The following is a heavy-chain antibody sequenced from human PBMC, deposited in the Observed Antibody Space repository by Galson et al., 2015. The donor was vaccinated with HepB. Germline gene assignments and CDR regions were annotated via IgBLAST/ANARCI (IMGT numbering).Heavy chain of an antibody. Sequence: SLRLSCAASGFTFSSYAMHWVRQAPGKGLEWVAVISYDGSNKYYADSVKGRFTISRDNSKNTLYLQMNSLRAEDTAMYYCARDYGGNVAGWYFDLWGRGTLVTVSS. CDR1: GFTFSSYA. J-gene: IGHJ2*01. CDR2: ISYDGSNK. CDR3: ARDYGGNVAGWYFDL. V-gene: IGHV3-30-3*01. D-gene: IGHD4-23*01.